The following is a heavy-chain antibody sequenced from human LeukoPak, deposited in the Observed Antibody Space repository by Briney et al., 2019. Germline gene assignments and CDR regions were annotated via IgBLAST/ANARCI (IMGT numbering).Heavy chain of an antibody. CDR1: GGSISSSSYY. J-gene: IGHJ6*02. CDR2: IYYSGST. D-gene: IGHD6-13*01. CDR3: AWLRGSSSSEDYYYYGMDV. Sequence: SETLSLTCTVSGGSISSSSYYWGWIRQPPGKGLEWIGSIYYSGSTYYNPSLKSRVTISVDTSKNQFSLKLSSVTAADTAVYYCAWLRGSSSSEDYYYYGMDVWGQGTTVTVSS. V-gene: IGHV4-39*07.